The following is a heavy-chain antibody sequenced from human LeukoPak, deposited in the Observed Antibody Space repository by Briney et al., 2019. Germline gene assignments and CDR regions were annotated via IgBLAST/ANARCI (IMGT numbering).Heavy chain of an antibody. J-gene: IGHJ6*02. D-gene: IGHD3-3*01. Sequence: SETLSLTCTVSGDSISSYYWSWIRQPPGKGLEWIGYIYYSGSTNYNPSLKSRVTISVDTSKNQFSLKLSSVTAADTAVYYCARVTYDFWSGYSGDYYYGMDVWGQGTTVTVSS. CDR2: IYYSGST. CDR1: GDSISSYY. V-gene: IGHV4-59*01. CDR3: ARVTYDFWSGYSGDYYYGMDV.